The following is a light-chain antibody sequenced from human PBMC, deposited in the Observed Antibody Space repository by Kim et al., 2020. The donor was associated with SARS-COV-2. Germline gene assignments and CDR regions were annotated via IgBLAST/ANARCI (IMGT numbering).Light chain of an antibody. Sequence: SAEESATLSCTASQSVSSNLAWYQQKPGQAPRLLIYGASTRATGIPARFSGSGSGTEFTLTISSLQSEDFAVYYCQQYNNWPGTFGQGTKVDIK. V-gene: IGKV3-15*01. CDR1: QSVSSN. J-gene: IGKJ1*01. CDR2: GAS. CDR3: QQYNNWPGT.